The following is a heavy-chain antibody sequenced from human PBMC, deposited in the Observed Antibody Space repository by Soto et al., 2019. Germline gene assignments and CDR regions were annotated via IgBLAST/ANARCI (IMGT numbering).Heavy chain of an antibody. CDR1: GGSISSSSYY. Sequence: SETLSLTCTVSGGSISSSSYYWGWIRQPPGKGLEWIGSIYYSGSTCYNPSLKSRVTISVDTSKNQFSLKLSSVTAADTAVYYCAWSGVSETFYYGSGSYEDYWGQGTLVTVSS. CDR2: IYYSGST. J-gene: IGHJ4*02. V-gene: IGHV4-39*01. CDR3: AWSGVSETFYYGSGSYEDY. D-gene: IGHD3-10*01.